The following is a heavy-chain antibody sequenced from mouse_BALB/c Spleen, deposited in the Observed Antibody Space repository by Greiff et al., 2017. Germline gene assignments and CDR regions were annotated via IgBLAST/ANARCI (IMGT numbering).Heavy chain of an antibody. J-gene: IGHJ3*01. CDR1: GFTFSSYA. CDR2: ISSGGSYT. V-gene: IGHV5-9-3*01. D-gene: IGHD2-3*01. CDR3: ASLYDGYYLFAY. Sequence: VQRVESGGGLVKPGGSLKLSCAASGFTFSSYAMSWVRQTPEKRLEWVATISSGGSYTYYPDSVKGRFTISRDNAKNTLYLQMSSLRSEDTAMYYCASLYDGYYLFAYWGQGTLVTVSA.